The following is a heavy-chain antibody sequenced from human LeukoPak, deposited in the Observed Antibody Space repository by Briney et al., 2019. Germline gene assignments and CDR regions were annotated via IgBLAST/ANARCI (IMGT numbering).Heavy chain of an antibody. CDR3: AKDLEATYYYDSSGPIDY. J-gene: IGHJ4*02. V-gene: IGHV3-23*01. Sequence: GGSLRLSCAASGFTFSDHYMDWVRQAPGKGLEWVSSISGSGGRTNYADSVKGRFTISRDNSKNTLYLQMNSLRVEDTAVYYCAKDLEATYYYDSSGPIDYWGQGTLVTVSS. D-gene: IGHD3-22*01. CDR2: ISGSGGRT. CDR1: GFTFSDHY.